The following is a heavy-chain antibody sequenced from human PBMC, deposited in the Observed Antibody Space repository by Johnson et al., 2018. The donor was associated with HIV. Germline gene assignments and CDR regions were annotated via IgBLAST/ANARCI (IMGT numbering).Heavy chain of an antibody. CDR3: AREAGGPVVPITMVRGVAFDS. CDR1: GFTLSNYG. Sequence: QVQLVESGGGVVQPGRSLRLSCAASGFTLSNYGIHWVRQAPGKGLEWVALISYDGSNTYYADSVKGRFTISRDNSKNSLYLQMNSLRAEDTAVYYCAREAGGPVVPITMVRGVAFDSWGQGTMVTVSS. D-gene: IGHD3-10*01. V-gene: IGHV3-30*03. CDR2: ISYDGSNT. J-gene: IGHJ3*02.